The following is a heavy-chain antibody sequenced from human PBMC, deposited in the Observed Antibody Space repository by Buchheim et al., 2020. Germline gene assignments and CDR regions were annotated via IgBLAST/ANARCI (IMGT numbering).Heavy chain of an antibody. Sequence: VQLQESGPGLVKPSQTLSLTCNVTSGSISSSDYYWSWIRQPPGKALEYIGNIHYTESAYYNPSLKSRVTISKDTSRNQSSLNLNSVTAADTAVYYCVREGRGYSGYDYDYWGPGIL. CDR1: SGSISSSDYY. D-gene: IGHD5-12*01. V-gene: IGHV4-30-4*01. CDR3: VREGRGYSGYDYDY. J-gene: IGHJ4*02. CDR2: IHYTESA.